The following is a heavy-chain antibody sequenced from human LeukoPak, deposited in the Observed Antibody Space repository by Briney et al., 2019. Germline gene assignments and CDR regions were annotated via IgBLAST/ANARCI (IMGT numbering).Heavy chain of an antibody. CDR1: GFTFNSYS. CDR3: ARVRIPAAIRYYYYYMDV. V-gene: IGHV3-21*01. CDR2: ISSSGHYI. J-gene: IGHJ6*03. Sequence: GGSLRLSCAASGFTFNSYSVNWVRQAPGKGLEWVSSISSSGHYIDYADSVKGRFTISRDNAKNSLYLQMNSLRAEDTAVYYCARVRIPAAIRYYYYYMDVWGKGTTVTVSS. D-gene: IGHD2-2*02.